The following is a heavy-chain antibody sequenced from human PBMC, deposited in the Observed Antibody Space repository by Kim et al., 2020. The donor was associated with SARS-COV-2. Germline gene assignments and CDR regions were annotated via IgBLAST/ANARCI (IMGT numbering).Heavy chain of an antibody. CDR1: GFTFSSYG. V-gene: IGHV3-30*18. D-gene: IGHD6-6*01. CDR2: ISYDGSNK. J-gene: IGHJ6*01. CDR3: AKDKGSSSSPLNKYYYY. Sequence: GGSLRLSCAASGFTFSSYGMHWVRQAPGKGLEWVAVISYDGSNKYYADSVKGRFTISRDNSKNTLYLQMNSLRAEDTAVYYCAKDKGSSSSPLNKYYYY.